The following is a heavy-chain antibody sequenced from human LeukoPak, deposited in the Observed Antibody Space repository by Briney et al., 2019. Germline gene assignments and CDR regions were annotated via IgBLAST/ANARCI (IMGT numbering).Heavy chain of an antibody. D-gene: IGHD3-10*01. CDR2: IYYRGNT. CDR3: ARARFGELFYYYYGMDV. CDR1: GGSISSGNYY. J-gene: IGHJ6*04. V-gene: IGHV4-30-4*01. Sequence: SQTLSLTCTVSGGSISSGNYYWSWIRQPPGKGLEWIGYIYYRGNTYYNPSLKSRVTLSVDTSKNQFSLKLTSVTAADTAVYYCARARFGELFYYYYGMDVWGKGTTVTVSS.